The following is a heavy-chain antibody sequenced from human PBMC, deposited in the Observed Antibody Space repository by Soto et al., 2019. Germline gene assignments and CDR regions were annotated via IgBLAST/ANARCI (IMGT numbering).Heavy chain of an antibody. Sequence: SVKVSCKASGFTFTSSAVQWVRQARGQRLEWIGWIVVGSGNTNYAQKFQERVTITRDMSTSTADMELSSLRSEDTAVYYCAVPQGPVYYYDSSGDHPAFDYWGQGTLVTVSS. CDR2: IVVGSGNT. D-gene: IGHD3-22*01. V-gene: IGHV1-58*01. J-gene: IGHJ4*02. CDR3: AVPQGPVYYYDSSGDHPAFDY. CDR1: GFTFTSSA.